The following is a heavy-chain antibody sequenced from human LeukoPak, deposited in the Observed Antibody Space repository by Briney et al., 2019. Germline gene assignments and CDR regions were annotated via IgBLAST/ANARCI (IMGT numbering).Heavy chain of an antibody. CDR3: ARASSGSYLVD. CDR1: GGSISTYY. V-gene: IGHV4-4*07. D-gene: IGHD3-10*01. Sequence: SETLSLTCTGSGGSISTYYWSWIRQAAGKELKGIGRIYTSGSTIYNHLHRSRVTMSADTSNNPFSLKLSSVTAEDTAVYYCARASSGSYLVDWGQGTLVTVSS. CDR2: IYTSGST. J-gene: IGHJ4*02.